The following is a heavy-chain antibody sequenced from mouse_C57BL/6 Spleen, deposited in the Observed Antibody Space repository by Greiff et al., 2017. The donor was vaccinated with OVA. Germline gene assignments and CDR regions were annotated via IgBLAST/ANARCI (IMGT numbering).Heavy chain of an antibody. V-gene: IGHV1-50*01. CDR2: IDPSDSYT. CDR3: GYYGY. D-gene: IGHD1-1*01. CDR1: GYTFTSYW. Sequence: QVQLKQPGAELVKPGASVKLSCKASGYTFTSYWMQWVKQRPGQGLEWIGEIDPSDSYTNYNQKFKGKATLTVDTSSSTAYMQLSSLTSEDSAVYYCGYYGYWGQGTTLTVSS. J-gene: IGHJ2*01.